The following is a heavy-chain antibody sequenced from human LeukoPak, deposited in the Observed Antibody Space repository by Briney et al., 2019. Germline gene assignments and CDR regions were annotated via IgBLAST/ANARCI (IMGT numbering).Heavy chain of an antibody. V-gene: IGHV1-69*05. D-gene: IGHD1-26*01. Sequence: SVKVSCKASGGTFSSYAISWVRQAPGQGLEWMGGIIPIFGTANYAQKLQGRVTMTTDTSTSTAYMELRSLRSDDTAVYYCARGIGLSLPFDYWGQGTLVTVSS. CDR1: GGTFSSYA. CDR2: IIPIFGTA. J-gene: IGHJ4*02. CDR3: ARGIGLSLPFDY.